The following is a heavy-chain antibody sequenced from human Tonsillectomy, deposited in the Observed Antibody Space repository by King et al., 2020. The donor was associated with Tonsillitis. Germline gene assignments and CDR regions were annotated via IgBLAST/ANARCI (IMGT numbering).Heavy chain of an antibody. CDR2: INPHSGGS. J-gene: IGHJ3*02. Sequence: VQLVESGAEVKKPGASVKVSCKASGYTFIGYYIHWVRQAPGQGLEWMGWINPHSGGSTSAQKFRDRVTMTWDTSINTAYMEVSGLRSDDTAFHYCAKSTSSSAFEIWGQGTMVTVSS. CDR3: AKSTSSSAFEI. CDR1: GYTFIGYY. D-gene: IGHD2-2*01. V-gene: IGHV1-2*02.